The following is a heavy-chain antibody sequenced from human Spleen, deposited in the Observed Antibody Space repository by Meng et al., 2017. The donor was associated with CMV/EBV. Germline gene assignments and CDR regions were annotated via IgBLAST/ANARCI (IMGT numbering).Heavy chain of an antibody. Sequence: RSLRLSCAASGFTFSTYTMHWVRQAPGKGLEWVALISYDGGNKYYADSVKGRFTISRDNSENTTYLQVNSLRAEDTAVYYCAKNYDSSGYHFDCRGQGTLVTVSS. CDR2: ISYDGGNK. CDR3: AKNYDSSGYHFDC. D-gene: IGHD3-22*01. CDR1: GFTFSTYT. J-gene: IGHJ4*02. V-gene: IGHV3-30-3*01.